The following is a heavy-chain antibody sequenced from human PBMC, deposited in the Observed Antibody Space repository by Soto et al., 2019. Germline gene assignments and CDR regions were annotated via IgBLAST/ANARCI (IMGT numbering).Heavy chain of an antibody. CDR1: GGSFSSHY. V-gene: IGHV4-4*07. J-gene: IGHJ5*02. D-gene: IGHD2-2*01. CDR2: IYPTGST. CDR3: ATGRSEVVPGAMDT. Sequence: QVQLQESGPGLVKPSETLSLSCTVSGGSFSSHYCNWVRESAGTGLEWIGRIYPTGSTTYNPSLKSRLTMSVDTSKNQFSLRLTSMTAADTAVYYCATGRSEVVPGAMDTWGQGTLVTVSS.